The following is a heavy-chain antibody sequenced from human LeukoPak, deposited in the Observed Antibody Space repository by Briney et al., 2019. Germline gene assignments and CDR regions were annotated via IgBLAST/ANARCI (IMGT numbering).Heavy chain of an antibody. CDR1: GFTFSSYA. Sequence: GGSLRLSCAASGFTFSSYAMNWVRQAPGKGLEWVSSISGSGDRTYYADSVNGRFTVSRDNSKNTLYLQMNSLRAEDTAIYYCAKGGPYSSSWGGKFDHWGQGTLVTVSS. CDR3: AKGGPYSSSWGGKFDH. CDR2: ISGSGDRT. D-gene: IGHD6-13*01. V-gene: IGHV3-23*01. J-gene: IGHJ4*02.